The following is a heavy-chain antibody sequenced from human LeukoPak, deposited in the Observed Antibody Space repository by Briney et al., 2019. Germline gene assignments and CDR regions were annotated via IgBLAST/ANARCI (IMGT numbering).Heavy chain of an antibody. V-gene: IGHV4-59*08. J-gene: IGHJ6*02. CDR2: IYYSGST. Sequence: SETLSLTCTVSGGSISSYYWSWIRQPPGKGLEWIGYIYYSGSTNYNPSLKSRVTISVDTSKNQFSLKLSSVTAADTAVYYCARRMARNYYYGMDVWGQGTTVTVSS. CDR1: GGSISSYY. CDR3: ARRMARNYYYGMDV.